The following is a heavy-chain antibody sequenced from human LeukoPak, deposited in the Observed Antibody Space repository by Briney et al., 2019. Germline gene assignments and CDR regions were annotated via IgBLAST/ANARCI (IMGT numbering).Heavy chain of an antibody. Sequence: ASVKVSCKASGYTFTGYYMHWVRQAPGQGFEWMGWINPNSGGTNYAQKFQGRVTMTRDTSISTAYMELSRLRSDDTAVYYCARNMITFGGVIVLSAYWGQGTLVTVSS. CDR3: ARNMITFGGVIVLSAY. D-gene: IGHD3-16*02. J-gene: IGHJ4*02. V-gene: IGHV1-2*02. CDR1: GYTFTGYY. CDR2: INPNSGGT.